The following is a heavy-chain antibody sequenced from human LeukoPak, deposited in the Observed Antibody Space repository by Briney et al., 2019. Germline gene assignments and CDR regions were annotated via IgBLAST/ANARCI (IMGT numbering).Heavy chain of an antibody. CDR1: GFTFSSYW. CDR2: IKQDGSEK. CDR3: ARDAPSYGSGSPRDY. D-gene: IGHD3-10*01. V-gene: IGHV3-7*01. J-gene: IGHJ4*02. Sequence: GGSLRLSCAASGFTFSSYWMSWVRQAPGKGLEWVANIKQDGSEKYYVDSVKGRFTISRDNAKNSLYLQMNSLRAEDTAVYYCARDAPSYGSGSPRDYWGRGTLVTVSS.